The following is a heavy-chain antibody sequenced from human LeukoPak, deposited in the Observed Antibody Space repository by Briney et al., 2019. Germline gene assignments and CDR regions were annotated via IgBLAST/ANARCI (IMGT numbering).Heavy chain of an antibody. D-gene: IGHD1-26*01. J-gene: IGHJ6*03. CDR2: ISGSGGDR. CDR3: AKDRQRGNYFRNYYYYMDV. Sequence: GGSLRLSCAGSGFTFSSYAMSWVHQAPGKGLEWVSAISGSGGDRYYADSVKGRFTISRDNSKNTVYLQMNSLRVDDTAVYYCAKDRQRGNYFRNYYYYMDVWGKGTTVTVSS. V-gene: IGHV3-23*01. CDR1: GFTFSSYA.